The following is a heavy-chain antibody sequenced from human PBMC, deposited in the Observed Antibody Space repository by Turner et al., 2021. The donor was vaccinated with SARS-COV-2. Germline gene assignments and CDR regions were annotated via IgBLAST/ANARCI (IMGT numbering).Heavy chain of an antibody. D-gene: IGHD3-3*01. CDR1: GFFVSSQY. J-gene: IGHJ5*01. V-gene: IGHV3-66*01. CDR2: LYSRGTA. Sequence: EVQVVYSGGDLVQPGGSLRISCAVSGFFVSSQYKNWVRQAPGKGPEWVSLLYSRGTAYYADSVKGRFTISRDNSKNTLCLQMDDLRVEDTATYYCTRDPNFGVVFGKEGDSWGQGTLVSVSS. CDR3: TRDPNFGVVFGKEGDS.